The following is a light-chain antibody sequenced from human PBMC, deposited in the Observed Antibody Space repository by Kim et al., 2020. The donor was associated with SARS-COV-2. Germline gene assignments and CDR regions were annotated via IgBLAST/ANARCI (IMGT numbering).Light chain of an antibody. J-gene: IGKJ1*01. V-gene: IGKV4-1*01. Sequence: ATINCKSSQNILYSTNNKNYLAWYQQKPGQAPKLLIYWASTRGSGVPDRFSGSVSETDFTLTINSLQVEDVAVYYCQQYYDTPETFGQGTKVEIK. CDR2: WAS. CDR1: QNILYSTNNKNY. CDR3: QQYYDTPET.